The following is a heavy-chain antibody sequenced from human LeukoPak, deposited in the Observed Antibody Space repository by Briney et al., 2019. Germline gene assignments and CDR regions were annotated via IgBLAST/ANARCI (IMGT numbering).Heavy chain of an antibody. Sequence: GGSLRLSCAVSGFTFSKLWMSWVRQAPGRGLEWVAHIHLEGNEKYHVESVKGRFTISRDNTKNLLFLQMNDLRVEDTAVYYCARGDDFSGDHWGQGTLVTVSS. CDR1: GFTFSKLW. J-gene: IGHJ4*02. D-gene: IGHD1-1*01. CDR2: IHLEGNEK. V-gene: IGHV3-7*04. CDR3: ARGDDFSGDH.